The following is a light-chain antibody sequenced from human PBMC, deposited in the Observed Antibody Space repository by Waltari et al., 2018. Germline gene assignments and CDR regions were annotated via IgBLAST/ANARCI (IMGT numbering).Light chain of an antibody. Sequence: SYELTQPPSVSVSPGQTASITCSGDNLGERYTYWYQQRPGQSPVLVIYQDTKRPSGIPERFSGSNSGNTATLTVSGTQAMDEADYHCQAWDNNNVVFGGGTKLIVL. CDR1: NLGERY. CDR3: QAWDNNNVV. V-gene: IGLV3-1*01. J-gene: IGLJ2*01. CDR2: QDT.